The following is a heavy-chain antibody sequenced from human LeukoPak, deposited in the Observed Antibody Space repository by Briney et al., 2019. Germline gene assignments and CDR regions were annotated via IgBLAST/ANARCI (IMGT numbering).Heavy chain of an antibody. J-gene: IGHJ6*02. CDR2: FDPEDGET. V-gene: IGHV1-24*01. Sequence: ASVKVSRKVSGYTLTELSMHWVRQAPGKGLEWMGGFDPEDGETIYAQKFQGRVTMTEDTSTDTAYMELSGLRSEDTAVYYCATVRPPYYGMDVWGQGATVTVSS. CDR1: GYTLTELS. CDR3: ATVRPPYYGMDV.